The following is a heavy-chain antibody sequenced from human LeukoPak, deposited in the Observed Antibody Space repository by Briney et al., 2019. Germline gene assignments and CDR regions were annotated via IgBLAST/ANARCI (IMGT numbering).Heavy chain of an antibody. D-gene: IGHD2-21*01. CDR2: LHYSGST. CDR3: AREDATYCGWHNCAPFDC. V-gene: IGHV4-39*07. CDR1: GGSISENSYY. Sequence: PSETLSLTCTVSGGSISENSYYWGWIRQSPGKGLEWIGSLHYSGSTYYNPSLMSRVRISVDTFKNRLSLKLSSTTAADTAVYCCAREDATYCGWHNCAPFDCWGLGTLVTVSS. J-gene: IGHJ4*02.